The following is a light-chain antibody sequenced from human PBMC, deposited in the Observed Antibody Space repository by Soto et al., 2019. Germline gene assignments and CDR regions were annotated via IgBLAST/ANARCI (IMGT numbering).Light chain of an antibody. V-gene: IGKV3-20*01. J-gene: IGKJ1*01. CDR1: QSISSSY. CDR3: QQCGLSPRT. Sequence: EVVLTQSPVTLSLSPGDRATLSCRASQSISSSYLAWYQQKPGQAPRLLIYGTFNRATGIPDRFSGDGSGTDFTLTINRLEREDFAVYFCQQCGLSPRTFGQGTKVEV. CDR2: GTF.